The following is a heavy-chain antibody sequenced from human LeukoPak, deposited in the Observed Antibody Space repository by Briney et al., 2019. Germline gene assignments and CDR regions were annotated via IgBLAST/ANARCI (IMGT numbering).Heavy chain of an antibody. CDR2: IHPNSDGT. V-gene: IGHV1-2*02. CDR1: GYTFTNYY. Sequence: ASVKVSCKASGYTFTNYYLHWVRQAPGQGLEWMGWIHPNSDGTHYAQKFQGRVTMTRDTSINTAYMELNRLKSDHTAIYYCARGGGTVFGVINDWGQGTQVTVSS. D-gene: IGHD3-3*01. J-gene: IGHJ4*02. CDR3: ARGGGTVFGVIND.